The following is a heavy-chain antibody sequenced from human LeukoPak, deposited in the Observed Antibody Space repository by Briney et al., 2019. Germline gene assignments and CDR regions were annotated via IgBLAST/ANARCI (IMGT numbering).Heavy chain of an antibody. Sequence: PETLSLTCSVSGGSISNYYWSWIRQPPGKGLEWIGSMYYSGSTNYNPSLKSRATISEDTSKKQFSLKLSSVTAADTAVYYCARAGYDTSGFRYFDLWGRGTLVTVSS. CDR2: MYYSGST. J-gene: IGHJ2*01. D-gene: IGHD3-22*01. CDR3: ARAGYDTSGFRYFDL. V-gene: IGHV4-59*01. CDR1: GGSISNYY.